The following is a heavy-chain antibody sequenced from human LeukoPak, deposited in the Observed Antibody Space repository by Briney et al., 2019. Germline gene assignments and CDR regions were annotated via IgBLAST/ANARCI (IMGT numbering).Heavy chain of an antibody. D-gene: IGHD1-7*01. J-gene: IGHJ4*02. CDR3: ARGRWVVWNYGDY. CDR2: INPNSGGT. Sequence: ASVKVSCKASGYTFTGYYMHWVRQAPGQGLEWMGWINPNSGGTNYAQKFQDRVTMTRDTSISTAYMELSGLRSDDTAVYYCARGRWVVWNYGDYWGQGTLVTVSS. V-gene: IGHV1-2*02. CDR1: GYTFTGYY.